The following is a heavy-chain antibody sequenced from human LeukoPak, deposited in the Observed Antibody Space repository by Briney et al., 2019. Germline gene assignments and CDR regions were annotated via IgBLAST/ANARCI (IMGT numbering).Heavy chain of an antibody. Sequence: SETLSLTCTVSGGSISSGGYYWSWIRQHPGKGLEWIGYIYYSGSTYYNPSLKSRVTVSVDTSKNQFSLKLSSVTAADTAVYYCARATYSSGWYAYYYYGMDVWGQGTTVTVSS. D-gene: IGHD6-19*01. V-gene: IGHV4-31*03. CDR3: ARATYSSGWYAYYYYGMDV. CDR1: GGSISSGGYY. J-gene: IGHJ6*02. CDR2: IYYSGST.